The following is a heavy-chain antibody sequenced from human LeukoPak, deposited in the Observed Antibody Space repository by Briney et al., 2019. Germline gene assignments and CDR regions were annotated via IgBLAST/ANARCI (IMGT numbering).Heavy chain of an antibody. CDR1: GFTFSSYS. CDR3: ASIAAAEEGARAFDI. V-gene: IGHV3-21*01. D-gene: IGHD6-13*01. Sequence: GGSLRLSCAASGFTFSSYSMNWVRQAPGKGLEWVSSISSSSSYIYYADSVKGRFTISRDNAKNSLYLQMNSLRAEDTAVYYCASIAAAEEGARAFDIWGQGTMVTVSS. CDR2: ISSSSSYI. J-gene: IGHJ3*02.